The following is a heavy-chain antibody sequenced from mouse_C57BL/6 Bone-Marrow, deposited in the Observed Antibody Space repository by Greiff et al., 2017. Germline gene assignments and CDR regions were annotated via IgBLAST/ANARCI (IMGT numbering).Heavy chain of an antibody. CDR3: ARGVGWYFDY. CDR1: GYTFTSYW. J-gene: IGHJ2*01. D-gene: IGHD1-1*02. CDR2: IYPSDSET. Sequence: QVQLQQPGAELVRPGSSVKLSCKASGYTFTSYWMDWVKQRPGQGLEWIGNIYPSDSETHYNQKFKDKATLTVDKSSSTAYMQLSSLTSEDAAVYSCARGVGWYFDYWGQGTTLTVSA. V-gene: IGHV1-61*01.